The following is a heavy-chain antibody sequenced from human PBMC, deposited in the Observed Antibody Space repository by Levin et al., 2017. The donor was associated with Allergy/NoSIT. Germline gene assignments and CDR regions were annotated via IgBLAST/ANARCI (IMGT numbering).Heavy chain of an antibody. CDR3: ARFEVGYCSSTSCPGEDAFDI. CDR1: GFTFSSYS. CDR2: ISSSSSYI. D-gene: IGHD2-2*01. J-gene: IGHJ3*02. V-gene: IGHV3-21*01. Sequence: GESLKISCAASGFTFSSYSMNWVRQAPGKGLEWVSSISSSSSYIYYADSVKGRFTISRDNAKNSLYLQMNSLRAEDTAVYYCARFEVGYCSSTSCPGEDAFDIWGQGTMVTVSS.